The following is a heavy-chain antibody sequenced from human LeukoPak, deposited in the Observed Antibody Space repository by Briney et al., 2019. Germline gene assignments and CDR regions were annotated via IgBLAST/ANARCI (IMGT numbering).Heavy chain of an antibody. CDR1: GGSFSGYY. D-gene: IGHD6-13*01. V-gene: IGHV4-34*01. CDR3: ARGPAAGYYFDY. Sequence: PSETLSLTYAVYGGSFSGYYWSWIRQPPGKGLEWIGEINHSGSTNYNPSLKSRVTISVDTSKNQFSLKLSSVTAADTAVYYCARGPAAGYYFDYWGQGTLVTVSS. CDR2: INHSGST. J-gene: IGHJ4*02.